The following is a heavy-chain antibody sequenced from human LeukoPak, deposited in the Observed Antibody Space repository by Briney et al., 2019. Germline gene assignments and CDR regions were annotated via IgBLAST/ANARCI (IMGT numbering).Heavy chain of an antibody. CDR2: IYRGGST. V-gene: IGHV3-66*02. CDR1: GSTVSSNY. CDR3: AVWTRVTTDAFHI. D-gene: IGHD4-17*01. J-gene: IGHJ3*02. Sequence: WESLTLACAVSGSTVSSNYMSWVRQAPGKGLEWVSVIYRGGSTDYADSVKGRFTISRDNSKNTLYLQMNSLEAEDTAVNYCAVWTRVTTDAFHIWGRGRMVAVSS.